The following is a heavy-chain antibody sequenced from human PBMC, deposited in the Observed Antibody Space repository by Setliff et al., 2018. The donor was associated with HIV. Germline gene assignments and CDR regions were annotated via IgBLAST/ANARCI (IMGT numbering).Heavy chain of an antibody. CDR1: GFTFSGYG. J-gene: IGHJ4*02. Sequence: PGGSLRLSCAASGFTFSGYGMYWVRQAPGKGLEWVAFIRYDGDSTYYANSVKGRFTISRDRSKNTLSLQMSSLRAEDTAVYYCAKDRTVVVITIFDYWGQGTLVTVSS. V-gene: IGHV3-30*02. D-gene: IGHD3-22*01. CDR3: AKDRTVVVITIFDY. CDR2: IRYDGDST.